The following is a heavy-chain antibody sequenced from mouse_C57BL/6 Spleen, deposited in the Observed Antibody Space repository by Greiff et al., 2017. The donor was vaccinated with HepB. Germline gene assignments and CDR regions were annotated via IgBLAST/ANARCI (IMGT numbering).Heavy chain of an antibody. CDR1: GYTFTSYT. CDR2: INPSSGYT. CDR3: ARGDDGYPAWFAY. D-gene: IGHD2-3*01. V-gene: IGHV1-4*01. Sequence: QVQLKESGAELARPGASVKMSCKASGYTFTSYTMHWVKQRPGQGLEWIGYINPSSGYTKYNQKFKDKATLTADKSSSTAYMQLSSLTSEDSAVYYCARGDDGYPAWFAYWGQGTLVTVSA. J-gene: IGHJ3*01.